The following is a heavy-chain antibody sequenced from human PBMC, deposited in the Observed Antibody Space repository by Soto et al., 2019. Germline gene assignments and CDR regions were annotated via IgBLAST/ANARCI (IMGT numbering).Heavy chain of an antibody. V-gene: IGHV3-7*01. Sequence: QVVESGGGLVQPGGSLRLSCAASGFAFSHYWMFWVRQAPGMGLEWVANIKEDGRERNYVDSVKGRFTISRDNAKNSLYLEMNRLRSEDTAVYYCARDRGGRSGEDVWAKGTTVTVSS. CDR3: ARDRGGRSGEDV. CDR2: IKEDGRER. CDR1: GFAFSHYW. J-gene: IGHJ6*04. D-gene: IGHD3-16*01.